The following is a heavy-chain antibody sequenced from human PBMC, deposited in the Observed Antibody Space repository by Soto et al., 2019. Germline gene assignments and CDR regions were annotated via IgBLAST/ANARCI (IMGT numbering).Heavy chain of an antibody. Sequence: EVQLLESGGGLVQPGGSLRLSCVGSGIEFSNYAMSWVRQAPGKGLEWVSIVSASGRSRYHADSVKGRFTISRDNSKNTLYLHMANLRAEDTAVYDCAKDGNWLDVYYAVWGQGTPVTVSS. CDR2: VSASGRSR. CDR1: GIEFSNYA. V-gene: IGHV3-23*01. CDR3: AKDGNWLDVYYAV. J-gene: IGHJ4*02. D-gene: IGHD3-16*01.